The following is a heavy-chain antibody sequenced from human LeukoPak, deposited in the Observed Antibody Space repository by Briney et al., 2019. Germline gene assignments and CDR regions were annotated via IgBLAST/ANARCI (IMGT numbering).Heavy chain of an antibody. CDR1: GFSLSTSAVG. D-gene: IGHD2-15*01. Sequence: SGPTLVNPTQTLTLTCTFSGFSLSTSAVGVGWIRQPPGKALEWLALIYWNDDKRYSPSLKSRLTITKDTSKNQVVPIMTNMDPVDTATYYCAHRQVVATHFDYWGQGTLVTVSS. V-gene: IGHV2-5*01. CDR2: IYWNDDK. J-gene: IGHJ4*02. CDR3: AHRQVVATHFDY.